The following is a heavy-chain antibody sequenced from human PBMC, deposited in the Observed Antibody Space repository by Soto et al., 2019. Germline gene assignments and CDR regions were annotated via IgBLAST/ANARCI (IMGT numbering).Heavy chain of an antibody. D-gene: IGHD3-10*01. V-gene: IGHV3-48*03. CDR1: GFTFNDFE. J-gene: IGHJ4*02. Sequence: EVQLLESGGGLVQPGGSLRLSCGVSGFTFNDFEMNWVRQAPGKGLEWLAYIDGSGTTKKYADSVRGQFTISRDNPNNSLFLQMSSLSAADTAIYYCARGFGRFNDWGQGTLVSVSS. CDR2: IDGSGTTK. CDR3: ARGFGRFND.